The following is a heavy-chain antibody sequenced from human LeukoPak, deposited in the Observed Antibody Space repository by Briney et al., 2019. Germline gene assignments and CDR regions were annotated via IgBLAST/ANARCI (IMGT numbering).Heavy chain of an antibody. J-gene: IGHJ6*03. CDR2: IKQDGGEK. CDR3: ARGYGDPLDYYYYMDV. CDR1: GFTFSTYW. D-gene: IGHD4-17*01. Sequence: SGGSLRLSCAASGFTFSTYWMSWVRQAPGKGLEWVANIKQDGGEKYYVDSVKGRFTISRDNAKNSLYLQMNSLRTEDTAVYYCARGYGDPLDYYYYMDVWGNGTTVTVSS. V-gene: IGHV3-7*01.